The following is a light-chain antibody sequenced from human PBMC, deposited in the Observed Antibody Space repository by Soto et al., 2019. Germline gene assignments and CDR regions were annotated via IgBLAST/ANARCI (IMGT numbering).Light chain of an antibody. J-gene: IGKJ5*01. CDR1: QSVSSY. Sequence: EIVLTQSPATLPLSPGERATLSCRASQSVSSYLAWYQQKPGQAPRLLIYDASNRATGIPARFSGSGSGTDFTLTISSLEPEDFAVYYCQQRSNWPPNFGQGTRLEIK. CDR3: QQRSNWPPN. CDR2: DAS. V-gene: IGKV3-11*01.